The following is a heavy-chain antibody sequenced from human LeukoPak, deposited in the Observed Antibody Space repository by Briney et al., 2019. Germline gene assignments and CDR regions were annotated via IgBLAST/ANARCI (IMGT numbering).Heavy chain of an antibody. CDR2: ISSSSSTI. J-gene: IGHJ4*02. D-gene: IGHD3-22*01. CDR1: GFTFSSYS. CDR3: ARDYYDSSGYPHYYFDY. V-gene: IGHV3-48*04. Sequence: GRSLRLSCAASGFTFSSYSMNWVRQAPGKGLEWVSYISSSSSTIYYADSVKGRFTISRDNAKNSLYLQMNSLRAEDTAVYYCARDYYDSSGYPHYYFDYWGQGTLVTVSS.